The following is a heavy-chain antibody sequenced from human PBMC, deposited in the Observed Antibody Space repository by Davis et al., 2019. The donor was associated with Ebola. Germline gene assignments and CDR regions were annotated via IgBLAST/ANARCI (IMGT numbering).Heavy chain of an antibody. D-gene: IGHD2-2*02. J-gene: IGHJ4*02. Sequence: ASVKVSCKASGYTFTSYGISWVRQAPGQGLEWMGWISPYKGYTNHAQKLQGRVTMTTDTSTGTAYMELRSLRSDDTAVYYCATDPDIPAGVGYWGQGTLVTVSS. CDR1: GYTFTSYG. V-gene: IGHV1-18*01. CDR2: ISPYKGYT. CDR3: ATDPDIPAGVGY.